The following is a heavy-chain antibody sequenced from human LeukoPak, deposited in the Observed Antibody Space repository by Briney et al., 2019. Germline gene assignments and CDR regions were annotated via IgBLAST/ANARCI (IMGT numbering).Heavy chain of an antibody. CDR1: GSTLSSYA. J-gene: IGHJ6*03. CDR3: ARVRAALTYYYMDV. D-gene: IGHD6-25*01. V-gene: IGHV1-69*13. CDR2: IIPIFGTA. Sequence: ASVKVSCKASGSTLSSYAISWVRQAPGQGLGWVGGIIPIFGTANYAKKFQGRVTITADESTSTAYMELSSLRSEDTAVYYCARVRAALTYYYMDVWGKGTTVTVSS.